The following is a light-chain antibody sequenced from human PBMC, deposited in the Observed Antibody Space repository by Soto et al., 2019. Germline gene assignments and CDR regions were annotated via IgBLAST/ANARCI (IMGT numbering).Light chain of an antibody. Sequence: ELVMTQSPATLSVSPGERATLSCRASQSVSSNLAWYQQKPGQAPRLLIYGASTRATGIPARFSGSGSGTEFTLTISSLQSEDFAVYYCQQYNNWPPSTFGKGTKV. CDR3: QQYNNWPPST. CDR1: QSVSSN. V-gene: IGKV3-15*01. CDR2: GAS. J-gene: IGKJ1*01.